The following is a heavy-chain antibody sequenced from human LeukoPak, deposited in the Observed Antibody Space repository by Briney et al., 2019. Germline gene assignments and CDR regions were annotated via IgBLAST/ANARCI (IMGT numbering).Heavy chain of an antibody. CDR2: TIPIFGTA. J-gene: IGHJ6*03. Sequence: SVKVSCKASGGTFISYAISWVRQAPGQGLEWMGGTIPIFGTANYAQKFQGRVTITADESTSTAYMELNSLRSEDTAVYYCASSGSITIFGVVSPYYYYMDVWGKGATVTVPS. D-gene: IGHD3-3*01. CDR1: GGTFISYA. CDR3: ASSGSITIFGVVSPYYYYMDV. V-gene: IGHV1-69*13.